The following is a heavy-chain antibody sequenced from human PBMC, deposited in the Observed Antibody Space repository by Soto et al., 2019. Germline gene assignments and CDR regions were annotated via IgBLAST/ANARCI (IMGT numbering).Heavy chain of an antibody. Sequence: QVQLVQSGAEVKKPGSSVKVSCKASGGTFSSYTISWVRQAPGQGLEWMGRIIPILGIANYAQKFQGRVTITADKSTSTAYLELSSLRSEDTAVYYCARDYGDYEARLDYWGQGTLVTVSS. J-gene: IGHJ4*02. CDR3: ARDYGDYEARLDY. D-gene: IGHD4-17*01. CDR2: IIPILGIA. V-gene: IGHV1-69*08. CDR1: GGTFSSYT.